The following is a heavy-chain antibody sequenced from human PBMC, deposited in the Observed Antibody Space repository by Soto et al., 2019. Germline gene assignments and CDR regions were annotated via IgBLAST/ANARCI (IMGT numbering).Heavy chain of an antibody. V-gene: IGHV3-23*05. CDR3: VSWLFAHLDH. CDR1: GFIFSGHT. Sequence: EVQLLESGGALVQPGGSLRLSCAASGFIFSGHTMSWVRQAPGTGLEWVSSIDQTGASTHYADSVKGRFTLSRDNSRNTLDMQMNSLRAADTALYYCVSWLFAHLDHWGQGTPVTVSS. CDR2: IDQTGAST. D-gene: IGHD5-12*01. J-gene: IGHJ4*02.